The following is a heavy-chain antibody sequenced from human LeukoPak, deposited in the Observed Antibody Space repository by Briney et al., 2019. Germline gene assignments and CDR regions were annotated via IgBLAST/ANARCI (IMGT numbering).Heavy chain of an antibody. CDR1: GGSISSYY. J-gene: IGHJ4*02. CDR3: ARARGYSYAFDY. Sequence: SETLSLTCTVSGGSISSYYWSWIRQPPGKGLEWIGEINHSGSTNYNPSLKSRVTISVDMSKNQFSLRLTSVTAADTAVYYCARARGYSYAFDYWGQGTLVTVSS. V-gene: IGHV4-59*12. D-gene: IGHD5-18*01. CDR2: INHSGST.